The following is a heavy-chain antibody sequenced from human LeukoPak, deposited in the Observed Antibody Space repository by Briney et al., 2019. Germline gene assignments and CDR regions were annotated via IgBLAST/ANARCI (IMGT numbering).Heavy chain of an antibody. Sequence: GGSLRLSCAVSGFTFSSYGMNWVRQAPGKGLEGVAFIRYDGSNKYYADSVKGRFTISRDNSKNTLYLQMNTRRAEDTAVYYCAKESVTTLAGYYYYMDIWAKGTTVTVSS. CDR2: IRYDGSNK. CDR1: GFTFSSYG. CDR3: AKESVTTLAGYYYYMDI. D-gene: IGHD4-11*01. V-gene: IGHV3-30*02. J-gene: IGHJ6*03.